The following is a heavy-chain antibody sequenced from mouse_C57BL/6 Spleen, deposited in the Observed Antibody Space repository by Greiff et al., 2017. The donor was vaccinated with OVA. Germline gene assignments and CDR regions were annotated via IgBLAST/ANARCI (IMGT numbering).Heavy chain of an antibody. CDR3: TTLYGSWFAY. D-gene: IGHD2-2*01. Sequence: DVQLQESGAELVRPGASVKLSCTASGFNIKDDYMHWVKQRPEQGLEWIGWIDPENGDTEYASKFQGKATITADTSSNTAYLQLSSLTSEDTAVYYCTTLYGSWFAYWGQGTLVTVSA. CDR2: IDPENGDT. V-gene: IGHV14-4*01. J-gene: IGHJ3*01. CDR1: GFNIKDDY.